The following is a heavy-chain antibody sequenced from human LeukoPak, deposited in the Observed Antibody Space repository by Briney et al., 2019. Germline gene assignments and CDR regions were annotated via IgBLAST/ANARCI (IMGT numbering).Heavy chain of an antibody. CDR1: GGSFSGYY. Sequence: SETLSLTCAVYGGSFSGYYWSWIRQPPVKGLEWIGEINHSGSTNYNPSVKSRVTISVDTSKNQFSLKLSSVTAADTAVYYCARGIRGWGFDPWGQGTLVTVSS. J-gene: IGHJ5*02. CDR2: INHSGST. D-gene: IGHD3-10*01. V-gene: IGHV4-34*01. CDR3: ARGIRGWGFDP.